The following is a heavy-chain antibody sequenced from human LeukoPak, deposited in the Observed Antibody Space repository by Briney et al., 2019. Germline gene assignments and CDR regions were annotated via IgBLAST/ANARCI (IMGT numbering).Heavy chain of an antibody. J-gene: IGHJ4*02. CDR2: INQGTTHI. Sequence: GGSLTLSCVTSGFSFSTSAMNWVRQAPGKGLEWVSSINQGTTHIYYAGSVRGRFTISRDDARNSLYLQMSSLRAEDTAVYCARDPTRYLRYGYFDYWGQGTVVTVSS. CDR1: GFSFSTSA. V-gene: IGHV3-21*01. CDR3: ARDPTRYLRYGYFDY. D-gene: IGHD3-9*01.